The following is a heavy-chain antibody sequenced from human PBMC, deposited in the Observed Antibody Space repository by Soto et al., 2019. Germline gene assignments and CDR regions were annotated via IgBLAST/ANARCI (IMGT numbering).Heavy chain of an antibody. CDR3: AGSSVVVTPIGGDY. V-gene: IGHV1-69*12. CDR2: IIPIFGTA. J-gene: IGHJ4*02. D-gene: IGHD2-21*02. Sequence: QVQLVQSGAEVKKPGSSVKVSCKASGGTFSSYAISWVRQAPGQGLEWMGGIIPIFGTANYAQKFQGRVTIAAEEATSTAYMERSRLRAEDTAVYYCAGSSVVVTPIGGDYWGQGTLVTVSS. CDR1: GGTFSSYA.